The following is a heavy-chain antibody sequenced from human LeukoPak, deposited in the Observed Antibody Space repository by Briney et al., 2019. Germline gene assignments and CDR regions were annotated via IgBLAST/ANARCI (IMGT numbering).Heavy chain of an antibody. CDR3: ARRGITYSSSFFDF. CDR2: IYYTGST. CDR1: GASISGGKDF. D-gene: IGHD6-13*01. J-gene: IGHJ4*02. Sequence: PSETLSLTCAVSGASISGGKDFWGWVRQPPGKGLEWLGSIYYTGSTSYNPSRKSRVTISVDTSKNEFSLRVYFATAADTAVYSCARRGITYSSSFFDFWGQGTLVTVSS. V-gene: IGHV4-39*01.